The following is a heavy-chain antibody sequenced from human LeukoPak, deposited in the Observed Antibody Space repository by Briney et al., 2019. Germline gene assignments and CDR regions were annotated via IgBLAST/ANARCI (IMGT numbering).Heavy chain of an antibody. J-gene: IGHJ6*02. CDR1: GYTFTSYY. Sequence: ASVKVSCKASGYTFTSYYMHWVRQAPGQGLEWMGGIIPIFGTANYAQKFQGRVTITADESTSTAYMELSSLRSEDTAVYYCANRRRASRGYGMDVWGQGITVTVSS. D-gene: IGHD1-1*01. V-gene: IGHV1-69*13. CDR2: IIPIFGTA. CDR3: ANRRRASRGYGMDV.